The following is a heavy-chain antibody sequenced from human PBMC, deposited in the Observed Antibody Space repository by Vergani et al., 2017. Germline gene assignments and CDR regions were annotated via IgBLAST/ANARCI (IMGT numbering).Heavy chain of an antibody. CDR2: INPSGGHT. Sequence: QAQVVQSGAEVKKSGASVKVSCKTSGYTFSNYYMHWVRQAPGQGLEWMGIINPSGGHTNYAQKFQGRVTMARDTSTSTVYMELSSLRSEDTAIYYCARGVYCILTGYRYWGQGTLVTVSA. J-gene: IGHJ4*02. CDR1: GYTFSNYY. V-gene: IGHV1-46*03. CDR3: ARGVYCILTGYRY. D-gene: IGHD3-9*01.